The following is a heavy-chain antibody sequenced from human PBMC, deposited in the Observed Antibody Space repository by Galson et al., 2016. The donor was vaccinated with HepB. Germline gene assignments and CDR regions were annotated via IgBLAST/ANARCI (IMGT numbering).Heavy chain of an antibody. CDR2: ISPRGTDT. D-gene: IGHD2-8*01. CDR3: ARDTYGAFDP. J-gene: IGHJ5*02. Sequence: SLRLSCAASGFNFNIYAMAWVRQAPGKGLQWVSAISPRGTDTYYADSVMGRFSISRDNSKTTVYLQMDSLRAEDTAVYYCARDTYGAFDPWGQGAVVTCSS. V-gene: IGHV3-23*01. CDR1: GFNFNIYA.